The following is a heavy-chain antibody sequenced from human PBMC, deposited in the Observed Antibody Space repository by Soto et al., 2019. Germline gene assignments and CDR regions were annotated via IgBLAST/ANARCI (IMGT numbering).Heavy chain of an antibody. V-gene: IGHV1-18*01. D-gene: IGHD6-25*01. J-gene: IGHJ3*02. Sequence: ASVKVSCKASGYTFTSYGISWVRQAPGQGLEWMGWISAYNGNTNYAQKLQGRVTMTTDTSTSTAYMELRSLRSDDTAVYYCARDSSGFGVVPYVFDIWGQRTMVTVSS. CDR1: GYTFTSYG. CDR2: ISAYNGNT. CDR3: ARDSSGFGVVPYVFDI.